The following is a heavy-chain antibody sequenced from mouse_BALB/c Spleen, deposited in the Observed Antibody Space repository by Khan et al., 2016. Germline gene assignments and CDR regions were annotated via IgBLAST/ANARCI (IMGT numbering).Heavy chain of an antibody. D-gene: IGHD1-1*01. CDR3: ANYYGSSYFDY. CDR1: GFTFSSYA. CDR2: ISSGGST. Sequence: EVELVESGGGLVKPGGSLKLSCAASGFTFSSYAMSWVRQTPEKRLEWVASISSGGSTYYPDSVKGRFTISRDNARNILYRQMSSLRSEDTAMYYCANYYGSSYFDYWGQGTTLTVSS. V-gene: IGHV5-6-5*01. J-gene: IGHJ2*01.